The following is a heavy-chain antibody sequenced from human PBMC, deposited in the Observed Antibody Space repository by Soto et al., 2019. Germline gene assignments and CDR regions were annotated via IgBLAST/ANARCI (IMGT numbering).Heavy chain of an antibody. Sequence: QVQLVQSGGEEKKPGASVNVSCKASGYDFIGHGISWVRQARGQGLEWMGWINSYNGDTKYARKYQDRITLTKDKSTRTVYMELTSLRSDDTAVYYCARDQWLKVPAVVGDKFDSWGQGTLVTVSS. D-gene: IGHD6-19*01. V-gene: IGHV1-18*04. J-gene: IGHJ5*01. CDR1: GYDFIGHG. CDR3: ARDQWLKVPAVVGDKFDS. CDR2: INSYNGDT.